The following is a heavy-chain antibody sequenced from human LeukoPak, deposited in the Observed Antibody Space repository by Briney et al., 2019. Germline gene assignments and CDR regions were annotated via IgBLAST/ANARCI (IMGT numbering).Heavy chain of an antibody. CDR2: MYYSGSP. CDR3: ATWRTAKTGFDF. J-gene: IGHJ4*02. D-gene: IGHD1-1*01. Sequence: SETLSLTCTVSGGSISSNNYYWGWIRQPPGKGLQWIGSMYYSGSPYYNPSLKGRVTISVETSKNQFSLKLSSVTAADTAVYYCATWRTAKTGFDFWGQGTPVTVSP. CDR1: GGSISSNNYY. V-gene: IGHV4-39*01.